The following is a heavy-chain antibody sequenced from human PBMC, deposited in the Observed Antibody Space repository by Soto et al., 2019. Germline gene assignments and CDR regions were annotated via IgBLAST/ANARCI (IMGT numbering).Heavy chain of an antibody. D-gene: IGHD1-26*01. CDR1: GYTLSDYY. V-gene: IGHV3-11*01. CDR2: ISSSSTTI. J-gene: IGHJ4*02. CDR3: AGHRSRNPRDAYSL. Sequence: QVQLVESGGGLVKPGGSLRLFCAASGYTLSDYYMSWIRQAPGKGLGWVSYISSSSTTIYYADSVKGRFIISRDNAKNSLYLQMNSLRAEDTAVYYCAGHRSRNPRDAYSLWGQGTLVTVSS.